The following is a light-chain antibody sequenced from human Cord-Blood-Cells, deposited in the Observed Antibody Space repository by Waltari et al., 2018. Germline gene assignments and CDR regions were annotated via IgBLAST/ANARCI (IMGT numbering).Light chain of an antibody. V-gene: IGKV4-1*01. Sequence: DIVMTQSPDSLAVSLGERATINCKSSQSVLYSSHNKNYLAWYQQKPGQPPKLIIYWASTRESGVPDRFSGSGSGTDFTLTISSLQAEDVAVYYCQQYYSTPLTFGQGTKVEIK. CDR2: WAS. J-gene: IGKJ1*01. CDR3: QQYYSTPLT. CDR1: QSVLYSSHNKNY.